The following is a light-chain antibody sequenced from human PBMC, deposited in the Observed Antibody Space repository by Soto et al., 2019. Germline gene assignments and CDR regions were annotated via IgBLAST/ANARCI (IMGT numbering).Light chain of an antibody. CDR2: GAS. V-gene: IGKV3D-15*01. CDR3: QQYTNWPPT. Sequence: EIVMTQSPATLSVSPGERATLSCRASQSVSGNLAWYQQKPGQAPRLLIYGASTRATGIPARFSGSGSGTAFPPTISSLQSEDFAFYYCQQYTNWPPTFGQGTKVEIK. J-gene: IGKJ1*01. CDR1: QSVSGN.